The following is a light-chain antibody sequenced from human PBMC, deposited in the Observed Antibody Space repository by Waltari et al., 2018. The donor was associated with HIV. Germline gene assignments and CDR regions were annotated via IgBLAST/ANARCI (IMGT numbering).Light chain of an antibody. CDR1: SLKTYY. CDR2: GKN. CDR3: QSRNTHNNHVI. V-gene: IGLV3-19*01. Sequence: SSELTQDPVASVALGQTVRIPCQGDSLKTYYVTWYQHKSGQAPLLLIYGKNNRPSGNPARFSGSTSGSTAALIITGAQADDEADYYCQSRNTHNNHVIFGGGTTLTVL. J-gene: IGLJ2*01.